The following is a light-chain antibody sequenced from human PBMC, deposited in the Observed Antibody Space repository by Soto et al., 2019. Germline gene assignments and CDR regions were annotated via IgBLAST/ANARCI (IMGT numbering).Light chain of an antibody. CDR3: QQCGSTPRT. V-gene: IGKV1-39*01. CDR1: QSISSN. J-gene: IGKJ2*02. Sequence: DIRMTQSPSSLSASAGDRVTITCRASQSISSNLNWYHHKQGKAPKLLIYAASSLQSGVPSRFSGSGSGTDFTLTISSLQPEDCAIYYCQQCGSTPRTFGQGTKLEI. CDR2: AAS.